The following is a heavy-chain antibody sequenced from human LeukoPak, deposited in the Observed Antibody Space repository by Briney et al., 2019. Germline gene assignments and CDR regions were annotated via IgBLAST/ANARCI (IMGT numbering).Heavy chain of an antibody. CDR3: ARDGGSGAYNF. D-gene: IGHD5-24*01. CDR1: GGSISSYY. CDR2: IYYSGST. Sequence: TSETLSLTCTVSGGSISSYYWNWIRQPPGKGLEWIGYIYYSGSTNYNPSLKSRVIISVDTSKSQFSLKLSSVTAADTAVYYCARDGGSGAYNFWGQGTLVTVSS. V-gene: IGHV4-59*01. J-gene: IGHJ4*02.